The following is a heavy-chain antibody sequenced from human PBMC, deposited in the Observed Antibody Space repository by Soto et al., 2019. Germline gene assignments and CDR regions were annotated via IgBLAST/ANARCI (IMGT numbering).Heavy chain of an antibody. J-gene: IGHJ2*01. Sequence: EVQLLDSGGDLVQPGGSLRLSCAASGFTFGSYAMTWVRQASGKGLEWVSSIGVSSGSPQYADSVKGRFTISRDNSQSMLCLQMNSLIVEDTAVYYCVKTIMRGSRYWYFDLWGRGTLVTVSS. CDR3: VKTIMRGSRYWYFDL. D-gene: IGHD1-26*01. CDR1: GFTFGSYA. CDR2: IGVSSGSP. V-gene: IGHV3-23*01.